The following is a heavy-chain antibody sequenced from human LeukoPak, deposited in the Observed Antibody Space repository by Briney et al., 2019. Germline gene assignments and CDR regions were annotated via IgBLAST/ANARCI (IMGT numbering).Heavy chain of an antibody. V-gene: IGHV3-23*01. D-gene: IGHD6-13*01. CDR1: GFTFSSYA. CDR2: ISSGGGT. J-gene: IGHJ5*02. Sequence: GGSLRLSCAASGFTFSSYAMSWVRQAPGEGLEWVSGISSGGGTYYADSVKGRFTISRDNSKNTLYLQMNNLRAEDTAVYYCAKDGYSNSRYDWFDPWGQGTLVTVSS. CDR3: AKDGYSNSRYDWFDP.